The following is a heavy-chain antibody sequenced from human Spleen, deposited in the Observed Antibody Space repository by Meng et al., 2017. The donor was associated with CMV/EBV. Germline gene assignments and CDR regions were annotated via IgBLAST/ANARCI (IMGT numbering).Heavy chain of an antibody. Sequence: ASVKVSCKASGYTFTDYYIHWVRQAPGQGLDWMGWINPNSGGANYAQKFQGRVTLTRDTSISTAYMEVSSLRSDDTAVYYCARSGVPAAVDYWGQGTLVTVSS. CDR1: GYTFTDYY. J-gene: IGHJ4*02. CDR3: ARSGVPAAVDY. D-gene: IGHD2-2*01. V-gene: IGHV1-2*02. CDR2: INPNSGGA.